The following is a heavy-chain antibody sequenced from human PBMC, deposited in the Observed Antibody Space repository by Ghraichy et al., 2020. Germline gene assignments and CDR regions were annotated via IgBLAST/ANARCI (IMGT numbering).Heavy chain of an antibody. Sequence: GGSLRLSCAASGFTVSSNYMSWVRQAPGKGLEWVSVIYSGGSTYYADSVKGRFTISRHNSKNTLYLQMNSLRAEDTAVYYCARDYYDSSGYLSTGYWGQGTLVTVSS. CDR1: GFTVSSNY. CDR2: IYSGGST. D-gene: IGHD3-22*01. J-gene: IGHJ4*02. CDR3: ARDYYDSSGYLSTGY. V-gene: IGHV3-53*04.